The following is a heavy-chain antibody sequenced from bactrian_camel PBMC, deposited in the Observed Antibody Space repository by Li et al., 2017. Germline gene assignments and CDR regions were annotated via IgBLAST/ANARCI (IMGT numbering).Heavy chain of an antibody. CDR1: GHSYSTMWRYC. CDR3: VRGLSGRWSNTLGY. V-gene: IGHV3S1*01. CDR2: VYIGGGSA. J-gene: IGHJ4*01. Sequence: HVQLVESGGGSVQAGGSLRLSCAQSGHSYSTMWRYCMAWFRQAPGKEREGVAAVYIGGGSAYYADSVKGRFTISQDNDKNTLYLQMNSLKPEDTAVYYCVRGLSGRWSNTLGYWGQGTQVTVS. D-gene: IGHD2*01.